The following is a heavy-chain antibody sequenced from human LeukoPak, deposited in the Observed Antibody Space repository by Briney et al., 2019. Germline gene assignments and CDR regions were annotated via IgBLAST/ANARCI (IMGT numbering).Heavy chain of an antibody. Sequence: SETLSLTCTVSGGSISSYYWSWIRQPPGKGLEWIGEINHSGSTNYNPSLKSRVTISVDTSKNQFSLKLSSVTAADTAVYYCARGAGGGYFDYWGQGTLVTVSS. D-gene: IGHD3-16*01. CDR2: INHSGST. J-gene: IGHJ4*02. V-gene: IGHV4-34*01. CDR3: ARGAGGGYFDY. CDR1: GGSISSYY.